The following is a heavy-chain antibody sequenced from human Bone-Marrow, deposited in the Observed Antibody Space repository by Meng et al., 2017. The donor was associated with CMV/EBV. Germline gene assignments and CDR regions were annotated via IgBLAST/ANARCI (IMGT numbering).Heavy chain of an antibody. J-gene: IGHJ4*02. V-gene: IGHV3-21*04. CDR1: GFTFSSYS. CDR2: ISSSSSYI. Sequence: GGSLRLSCAASGFTFSSYSMNWVRQAPGKGLEWVSSISSSSSYIYYADSVKGRFTISRDNSKNTLYLQMNSLRAEDTAVYYCAKDISGWTYFDYWGQGTLVTVSS. D-gene: IGHD6-19*01. CDR3: AKDISGWTYFDY.